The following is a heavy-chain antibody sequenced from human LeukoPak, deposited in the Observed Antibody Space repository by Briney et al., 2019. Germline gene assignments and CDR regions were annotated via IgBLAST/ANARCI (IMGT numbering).Heavy chain of an antibody. V-gene: IGHV3-7*01. J-gene: IGHJ4*02. CDR1: GLIFRTYA. CDR3: ARDQTPFY. Sequence: GGSLRLSCAASGLIFRTYAMSWVRQAPGKGLEWVANIKHDGSEDYYLDSVKGRFTISRDNAKSSMWLQMNSLRDEDTAVYYCARDQTPFYWGQGSLVTVSS. D-gene: IGHD2-15*01. CDR2: IKHDGSED.